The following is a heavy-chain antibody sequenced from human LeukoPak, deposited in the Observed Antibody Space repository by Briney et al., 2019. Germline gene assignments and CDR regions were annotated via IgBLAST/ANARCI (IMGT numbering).Heavy chain of an antibody. J-gene: IGHJ5*02. Sequence: SVKVSCKASGCTFSSYAISWVRQAPGQGLEWMGGIIPIFGTANYAQKFQGRVTITADESTSTAYMELSSLRSEDTAVYYCAREGYDILTGYHYGQNWFDPWGQGTLVTVSS. CDR2: IIPIFGTA. D-gene: IGHD3-9*01. CDR3: AREGYDILTGYHYGQNWFDP. CDR1: GCTFSSYA. V-gene: IGHV1-69*01.